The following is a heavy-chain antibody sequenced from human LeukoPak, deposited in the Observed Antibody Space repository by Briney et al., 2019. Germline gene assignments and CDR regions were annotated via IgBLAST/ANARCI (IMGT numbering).Heavy chain of an antibody. V-gene: IGHV3-23*01. Sequence: PGGSLRLSCAASGFTFSSYGMRWVRQAPEKGLEWVSAISGSGGTTYYADSVKGRFTISRDNAKNLLYLQMNDLRLEDTAVYYCARTARHLDYWGQGTLVTVSS. CDR1: GFTFSSYG. CDR2: ISGSGGTT. J-gene: IGHJ4*02. CDR3: ARTARHLDY. D-gene: IGHD5-18*01.